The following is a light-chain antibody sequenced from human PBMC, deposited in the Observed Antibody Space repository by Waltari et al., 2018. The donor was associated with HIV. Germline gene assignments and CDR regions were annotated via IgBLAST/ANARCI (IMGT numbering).Light chain of an antibody. CDR2: EFN. CDR1: TRAVRPYNS. J-gene: IGLJ1*01. Sequence: HSALTQPASVSGSFGHSLTSPCTVTTRAVRPYNSFPWYQQPPCKVPKLLIYEFNSRPSGIDNRFSGSKSGNTASRTISGLHVEDEADYYCSSFTGSNNYVFGSGTKVTVL. V-gene: IGLV2-14*01. CDR3: SSFTGSNNYV.